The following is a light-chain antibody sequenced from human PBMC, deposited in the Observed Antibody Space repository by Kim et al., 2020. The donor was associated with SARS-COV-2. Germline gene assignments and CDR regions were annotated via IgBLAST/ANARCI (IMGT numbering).Light chain of an antibody. CDR2: YDS. CDR3: QVWDSITNHRV. Sequence: APGETATITCEGDNIGRKSVHWYQQKPAKAPVLVISYDSDRPSGIPERFSGSNSGNPATLTISRVEAGDEADYFCQVWDSITNHRVFGGGTQLTVL. J-gene: IGLJ3*02. V-gene: IGLV3-21*04. CDR1: NIGRKS.